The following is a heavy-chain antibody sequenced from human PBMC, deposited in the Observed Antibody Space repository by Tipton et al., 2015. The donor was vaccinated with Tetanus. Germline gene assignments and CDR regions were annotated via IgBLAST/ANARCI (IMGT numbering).Heavy chain of an antibody. CDR1: GGSIRGRNYY. V-gene: IGHV4-39*01. CDR3: AAQIIPTDRGGWFDP. D-gene: IGHD3-3*01. J-gene: IGHJ5*02. CDR2: VYYSGNT. Sequence: TLSLTCSVSGGSIRGRNYYWGWIRQPPGKGLEFIGRVYYSGNTYYNPSLKSRVTISVDTSKNQFSLKLSSVTATDTAVYYCAAQIIPTDRGGWFDPWGQGTLVTVSS.